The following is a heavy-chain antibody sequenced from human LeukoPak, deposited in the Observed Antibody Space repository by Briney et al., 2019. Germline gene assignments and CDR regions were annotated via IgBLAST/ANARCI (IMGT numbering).Heavy chain of an antibody. V-gene: IGHV4-34*01. CDR1: GGSFSGYY. J-gene: IGHJ3*02. CDR3: ARVIRSYVGAFDI. CDR2: INHSGST. D-gene: IGHD1-26*01. Sequence: PSETLSLTCAVYGGSFSGYYWSWIRQPPGKGLEWIGEINHSGSTNYNPSLKSRVTISVDTSKNQFSLKLSSVTAADTAVYYCARVIRSYVGAFDIWGQGTMVTVSS.